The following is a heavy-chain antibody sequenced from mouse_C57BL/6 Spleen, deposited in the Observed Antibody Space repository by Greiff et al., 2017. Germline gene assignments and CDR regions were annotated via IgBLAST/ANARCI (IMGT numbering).Heavy chain of an antibody. J-gene: IGHJ1*03. CDR1: GFTFSSYA. V-gene: IGHV5-4*03. CDR3: ARLSYWYFDV. Sequence: EVKLVESGGGLVKPGGSLKLSCAASGFTFSSYAMSWVRQTPEKRLEWVATISDGGSYTYYPDNVKGRFTISRDNAKNNLYLQMSHLKSEDTAMYYCARLSYWYFDVWGTATTVTVSS. CDR2: ISDGGSYT.